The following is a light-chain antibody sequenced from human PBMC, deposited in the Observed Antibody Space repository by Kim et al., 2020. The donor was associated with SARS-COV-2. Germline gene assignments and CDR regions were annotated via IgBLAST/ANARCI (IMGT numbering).Light chain of an antibody. CDR1: QSVGSN. J-gene: IGKJ3*01. V-gene: IGKV3-15*01. Sequence: SPGEKRTISCRASQSVGSNLAWYQQRPDQPPTLLISAASTGATGLPASFSGSGSGTEFTLTISSLQSEDFAVYYCQQYNNWPPTFGPGTKVDIK. CDR3: QQYNNWPPT. CDR2: AAS.